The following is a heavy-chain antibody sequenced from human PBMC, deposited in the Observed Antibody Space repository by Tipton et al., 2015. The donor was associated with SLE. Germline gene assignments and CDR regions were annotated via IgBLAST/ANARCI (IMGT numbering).Heavy chain of an antibody. CDR3: ARAHSSGLFYYFDY. D-gene: IGHD3-22*01. CDR2: IHYSGTT. J-gene: IGHJ4*02. CDR1: GGSITNHY. Sequence: GLVKPSETLSLTCTVSGGSITNHYWNWIRQPPGKGLEWIGYIHYSGTTHDNPSLKSRVTMSVDTSRNKFSLNLTSVTAADTAIYYCARAHSSGLFYYFDYWGQGALVTVSS. V-gene: IGHV4-59*11.